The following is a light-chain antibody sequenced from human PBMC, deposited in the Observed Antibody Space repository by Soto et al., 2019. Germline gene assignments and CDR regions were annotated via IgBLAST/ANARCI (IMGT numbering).Light chain of an antibody. V-gene: IGKV1-13*02. Sequence: AIQLTPSPSSLSASVGARVTIPCRASQGISTALAWYQQKPGQAPKLRIYDASSVESGVPSRSSGRGSGTEVTLTISSLQPEDFATDYCQLFNSYPPYTFGQGTKLDIK. CDR1: QGISTA. J-gene: IGKJ2*01. CDR3: QLFNSYPPYT. CDR2: DAS.